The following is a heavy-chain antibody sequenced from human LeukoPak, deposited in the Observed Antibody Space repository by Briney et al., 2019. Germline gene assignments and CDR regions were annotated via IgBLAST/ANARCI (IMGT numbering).Heavy chain of an antibody. CDR2: VSGHGDTT. CDR1: GFSFTDYA. D-gene: IGHD6-19*01. Sequence: GESLRLSCAASGFSFTDYAMSWARQPPGKGLEWVSAVSGHGDTTDYVDSVKGRFTISRDNSRNTVHLQIDSLRIEDTGVYYCPRGSTAAAPGWVYWGHGTLVTVSS. V-gene: IGHV3-23*01. J-gene: IGHJ4*01. CDR3: PRGSTAAAPGWVY.